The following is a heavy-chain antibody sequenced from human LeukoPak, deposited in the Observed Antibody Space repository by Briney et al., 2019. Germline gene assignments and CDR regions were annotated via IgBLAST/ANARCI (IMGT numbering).Heavy chain of an antibody. CDR2: IYYSGST. Sequence: PSETLSLTCTVSGGSISSYYWSWIRQPPGKGLEWIGYIYYSGSTNYNPSLKSRVTISVDTSKNQFSLKLSSVTAADTAVYYCARAVRRDYYYYYYMDVWGKGTTVTVSS. D-gene: IGHD6-19*01. V-gene: IGHV4-59*01. CDR3: ARAVRRDYYYYYYMDV. CDR1: GGSISSYY. J-gene: IGHJ6*03.